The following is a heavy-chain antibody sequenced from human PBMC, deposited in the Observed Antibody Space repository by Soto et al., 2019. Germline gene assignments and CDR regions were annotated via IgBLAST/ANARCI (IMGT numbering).Heavy chain of an antibody. CDR2: ITTSSTSI. J-gene: IGHJ3*02. Sequence: VQLVESGGGLVKPGGSLRLSCAASGVTFSSYSRNWVRQAPGKGLEWVSTITTSSTSIYYADSGKGRFTISRDNAKNSLYRQMNRLRVEDTAVHYCARVQWLATHIWGQGTMVTVSS. CDR1: GVTFSSYS. D-gene: IGHD6-19*01. V-gene: IGHV3-21*01. CDR3: ARVQWLATHI.